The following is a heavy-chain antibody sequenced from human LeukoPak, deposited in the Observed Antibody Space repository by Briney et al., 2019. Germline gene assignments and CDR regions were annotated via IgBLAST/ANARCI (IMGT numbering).Heavy chain of an antibody. Sequence: GESLKISCKGSGYTFTSFWIGWVRQMPGKGLEWMASIYPGDSDTTYSPSFLGQVTISADKSITTAYLQWSFLKASDTAMYYCARQYYYGSGSPPVVWGQGTLVTVSS. CDR1: GYTFTSFW. J-gene: IGHJ4*02. V-gene: IGHV5-51*01. CDR2: IYPGDSDT. D-gene: IGHD3-10*01. CDR3: ARQYYYGSGSPPVV.